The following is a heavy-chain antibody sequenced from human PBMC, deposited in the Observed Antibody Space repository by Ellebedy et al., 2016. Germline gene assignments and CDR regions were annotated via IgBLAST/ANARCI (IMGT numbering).Heavy chain of an antibody. CDR2: IYSGGST. CDR1: GFTVSSNY. J-gene: IGHJ4*02. D-gene: IGHD3-10*01. CDR3: ARDYPDRMVRGVTSHFDY. V-gene: IGHV3-53*01. Sequence: GESLKISCAASGFTVSSNYMSWVRQAPGKGLEWVSVIYSGGSTYYADSVKGRFTISRDNAKNSLYLQMNSLRAEDTAVYYCARDYPDRMVRGVTSHFDYWGQGTLVTVSS.